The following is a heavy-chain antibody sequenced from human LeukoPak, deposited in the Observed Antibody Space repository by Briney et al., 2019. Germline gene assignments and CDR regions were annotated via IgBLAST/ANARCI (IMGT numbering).Heavy chain of an antibody. CDR1: GGSFSGYY. Sequence: PSETLSLTCAVYGGSFSGYYWSWIRQHPGKGLEWIGYIYYSGSTYYNPSLKSRVTISVDTSKNQFSLKLSSVTAADTAVYYCARDLKKNWFDPWGQGTLVTVSS. J-gene: IGHJ5*02. CDR2: IYYSGST. V-gene: IGHV4-31*11. CDR3: ARDLKKNWFDP.